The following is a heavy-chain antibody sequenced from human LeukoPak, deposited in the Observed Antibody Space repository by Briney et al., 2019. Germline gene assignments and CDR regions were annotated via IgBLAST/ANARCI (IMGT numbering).Heavy chain of an antibody. V-gene: IGHV4-59*01. CDR2: IYYSGST. CDR1: GGSISSYY. J-gene: IGHJ5*02. D-gene: IGHD6-19*01. Sequence: SETLSLTCTVSGGSISSYYWSWIRQPPGKGLEWIGYIYYSGSTNYNPSPKSRVTISVDTSKNQFSLKLSSVTAADTAVYYCARELGLPGYSSAWYRMDWFDPWGEGTLVTVSS. CDR3: ARELGLPGYSSAWYRMDWFDP.